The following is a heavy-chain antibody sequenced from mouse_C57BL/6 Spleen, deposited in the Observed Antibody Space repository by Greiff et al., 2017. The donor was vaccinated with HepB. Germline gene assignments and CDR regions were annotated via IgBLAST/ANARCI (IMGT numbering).Heavy chain of an antibody. Sequence: VQGVESGPGLVAPSQSLSITCTVSGFSLTSYGVHWVRQPPGKGLEWLVVIWSDGSTTYNSALKSRLSISKDNSKSQVFLKMNSLQTDDTAMYYCARQPYYYGSSYVAMDYWGQGTSVTVSS. D-gene: IGHD1-1*01. J-gene: IGHJ4*01. CDR3: ARQPYYYGSSYVAMDY. CDR1: GFSLTSYG. CDR2: IWSDGST. V-gene: IGHV2-6-1*01.